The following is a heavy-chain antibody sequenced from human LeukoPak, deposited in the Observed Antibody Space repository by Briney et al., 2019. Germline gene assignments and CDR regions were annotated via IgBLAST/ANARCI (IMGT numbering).Heavy chain of an antibody. CDR1: GSTFTSYW. Sequence: GGSRKISCQASGSTFTSYWIGGVRQLPGKGLEWMGIIFPGDSYTRYRPSFQGQVPISADESISTAYLQWSSLKASDTAMYYCARGSGWRAPDYWGQGTLLSVTS. CDR3: ARGSGWRAPDY. J-gene: IGHJ4*02. V-gene: IGHV5-51*01. D-gene: IGHD6-19*01. CDR2: IFPGDSYT.